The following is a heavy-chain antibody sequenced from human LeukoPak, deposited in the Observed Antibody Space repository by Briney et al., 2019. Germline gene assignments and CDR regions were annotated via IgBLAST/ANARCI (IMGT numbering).Heavy chain of an antibody. CDR1: GFTFSKFA. CDR2: ISYDGSNK. CDR3: AIDEEPAAGMDIDY. D-gene: IGHD6-13*01. Sequence: PGRSLRLSCAVSGFTFSKFAMHWVRQAPGKGLEWVVVISYDGSNKYYVDSVRGRFTISRDNSKNTLYLQMNSLRVEDMAMYYCAIDEEPAAGMDIDYWGQGTLVTVSS. J-gene: IGHJ4*02. V-gene: IGHV3-30-3*01.